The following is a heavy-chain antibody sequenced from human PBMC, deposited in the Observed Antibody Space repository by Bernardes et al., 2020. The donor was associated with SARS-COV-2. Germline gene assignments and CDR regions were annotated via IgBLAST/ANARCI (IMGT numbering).Heavy chain of an antibody. D-gene: IGHD6-13*01. CDR3: TTAAAGIHDAFDI. V-gene: IGHV3-15*07. CDR1: GFTFRNAW. Sequence: VGSLILSCAASGFTFRNAWMNWVRQAPGQGLEWVGRIKSKTDGGTTDYAAPVKGRFTISRDDSKNTLYLQMNSLKTEDTAVYYCTTAAAGIHDAFDIWGQGTMVTVSS. CDR2: IKSKTDGGTT. J-gene: IGHJ3*02.